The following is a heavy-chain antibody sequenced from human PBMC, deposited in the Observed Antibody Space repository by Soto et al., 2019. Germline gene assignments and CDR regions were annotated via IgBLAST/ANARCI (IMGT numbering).Heavy chain of an antibody. J-gene: IGHJ6*01. CDR2: INSGSDTI. Sequence: ESGGGLVQPGGSLRLSCAASGFTLSAYSMNWVRQAPGKGLEWISFINSGSDTIYYGDSVKGRFTISRDNAKNALYLQMNSLRDDDTAVYYCARPHLDRPTYYGLDVW. D-gene: IGHD3-16*01. V-gene: IGHV3-48*02. CDR1: GFTLSAYS. CDR3: ARPHLDRPTYYGLDV.